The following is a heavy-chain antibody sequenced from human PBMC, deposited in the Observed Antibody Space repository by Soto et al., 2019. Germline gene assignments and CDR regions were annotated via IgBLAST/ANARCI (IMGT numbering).Heavy chain of an antibody. Sequence: GSLRLSCAASGFIFSDYGIHWVRQAPGKGLEWVALIWYDGSKKYYADSVKGRFTASRDNINSTLYLEMNSLRVEDSAVYYCAREGAVAGSQDFWGQGTLVTVS. D-gene: IGHD6-19*01. V-gene: IGHV3-33*01. J-gene: IGHJ4*02. CDR3: AREGAVAGSQDF. CDR1: GFIFSDYG. CDR2: IWYDGSKK.